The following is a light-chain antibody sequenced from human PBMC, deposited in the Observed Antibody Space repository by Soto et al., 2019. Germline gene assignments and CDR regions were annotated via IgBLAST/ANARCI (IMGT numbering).Light chain of an antibody. CDR2: TNN. J-gene: IGLJ3*02. CDR3: AAWDDSLSGRV. CDR1: SSNIGSNY. V-gene: IGLV1-47*01. Sequence: QSVLTQPPSASGTPGQRVTISCSGSSSNIGSNYVFWYQQLPGMAPKLLIYTNNQRPSGVPDRFSGSKSGTSASLAISGLRSEDEADYYCAAWDDSLSGRVFGGGTKVTVL.